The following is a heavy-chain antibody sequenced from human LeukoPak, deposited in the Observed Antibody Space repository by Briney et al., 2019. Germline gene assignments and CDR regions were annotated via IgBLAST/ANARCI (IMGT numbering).Heavy chain of an antibody. CDR1: GYTFTGYY. D-gene: IGHD6-6*01. Sequence: AAVKVSCKASGYTFTGYYMHWVRQAPGQGLEWMGRTNPNSGGTNYAQKFQGRVTMTRDTSISTAYMELSRLRSDDTAVYYCARVPIAARPIYYFDYWGQGTLVTVSS. CDR3: ARVPIAARPIYYFDY. CDR2: TNPNSGGT. V-gene: IGHV1-2*06. J-gene: IGHJ4*02.